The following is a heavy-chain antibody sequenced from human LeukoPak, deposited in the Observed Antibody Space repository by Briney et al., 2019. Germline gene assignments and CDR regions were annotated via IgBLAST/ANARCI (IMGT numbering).Heavy chain of an antibody. CDR3: TRYDPAATGGWFDP. CDR2: VHYNGNT. V-gene: IGHV4-39*01. Sequence: SETLSLTCTASGGSISSSNYYWGWIRQPPGKGLEWIGIVHYNGNTYYNPSLKSRVTISVDTSKSQFSLELSSVAAADTAVYYCTRYDPAATGGWFDPWGQGTLVTVSS. D-gene: IGHD2-15*01. J-gene: IGHJ5*02. CDR1: GGSISSSNYY.